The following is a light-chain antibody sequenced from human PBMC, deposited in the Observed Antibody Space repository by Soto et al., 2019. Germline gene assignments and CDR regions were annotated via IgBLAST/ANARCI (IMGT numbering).Light chain of an antibody. CDR3: SSYTSSSTRV. J-gene: IGLJ3*02. Sequence: QSALTQPASVSGSPGQSITISCTGTSSDVCGYNYVSWYQQHPGKAPKLMIYEVSNRPSGVSNRFSGSNSGNTASLTISGLPAEDEADYYCSSYTSSSTRVFGGGTKLTVL. CDR2: EVS. V-gene: IGLV2-14*01. CDR1: SSDVCGYNY.